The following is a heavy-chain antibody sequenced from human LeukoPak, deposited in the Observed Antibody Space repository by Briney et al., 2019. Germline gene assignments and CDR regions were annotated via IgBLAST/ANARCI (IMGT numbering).Heavy chain of an antibody. CDR1: GFSFNTFA. CDR2: ISDDGSKK. Sequence: GGSLRLSCAASGFSFNTFAMHWVRQAPDKGLEWVAVISDDGSKKYHADSVKGRFTISRDNAKNSQYLQMNSLRAEDTAVYYCARDPWTNSDYDGFDYWGQGTLVTVSS. V-gene: IGHV3-30*04. CDR3: ARDPWTNSDYDGFDY. J-gene: IGHJ4*02. D-gene: IGHD5-12*01.